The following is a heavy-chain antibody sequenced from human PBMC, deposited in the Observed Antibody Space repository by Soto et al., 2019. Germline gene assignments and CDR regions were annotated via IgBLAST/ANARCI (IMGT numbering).Heavy chain of an antibody. CDR2: INHSGST. D-gene: IGHD2-2*01. V-gene: IGHV4-34*01. CDR3: ARGTLCSSTISYPTNGMDV. J-gene: IGHJ6*02. CDR1: GGSFSGYY. Sequence: SETLSLTCAVYGGSFSGYYWSWIRQPPGKGLEWIGEINHSGSTNYNPSLKSRVTISVDTSKNQFSLKLSSVTAADTAVYYCARGTLCSSTISYPTNGMDVWGQGTTATVSS.